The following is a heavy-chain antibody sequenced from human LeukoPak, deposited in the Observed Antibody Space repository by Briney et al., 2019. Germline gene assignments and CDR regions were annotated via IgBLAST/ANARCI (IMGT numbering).Heavy chain of an antibody. J-gene: IGHJ4*02. CDR1: GFTFSSSG. D-gene: IGHD6-19*01. CDR3: ARDPGGSGYSFDS. CDR2: IWYDGSNK. V-gene: IGHV3-33*01. Sequence: GGSLRLSCAASGFTFSSSGMHWVRQAPGKGLEWVALIWYDGSNKYYADSAKGRFTISRDNSKNTLYLQMNSLRAEDTAIYYCARDPGGSGYSFDSWGQGTLVTVSS.